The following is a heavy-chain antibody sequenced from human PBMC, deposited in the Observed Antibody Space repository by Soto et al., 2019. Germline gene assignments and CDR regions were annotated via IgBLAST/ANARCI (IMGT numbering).Heavy chain of an antibody. Sequence: SQTLLLTCAISGDTVSTNTAAWNWIRQSPSRGLEWLGRIYYKSRWYNDYSESLKSRIAIIPDTSRNQFSLQLNSVIPEDTAVYYCARDWGYDPDPTYYYGMDVWGQGTKVTVSS. J-gene: IGHJ6*02. D-gene: IGHD5-12*01. CDR3: ARDWGYDPDPTYYYGMDV. CDR1: GDTVSTNTAA. V-gene: IGHV6-1*01. CDR2: IYYKSRWYN.